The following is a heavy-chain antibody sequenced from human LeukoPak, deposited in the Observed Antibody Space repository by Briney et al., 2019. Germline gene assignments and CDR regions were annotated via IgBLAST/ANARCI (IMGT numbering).Heavy chain of an antibody. D-gene: IGHD5-12*01. V-gene: IGHV4-59*01. CDR1: GGSISSYY. J-gene: IGHJ6*03. Sequence: PSETLSLTCTVSGGSISSYYWSWIRQPPGKGLEWIGYIYYSGSTNYNPSLKSRVTISVDTSKNQFSLKLSSVTAADTAVYYCASERASHYYYMDVWGKGTTVTVSS. CDR3: ASERASHYYYMDV. CDR2: IYYSGST.